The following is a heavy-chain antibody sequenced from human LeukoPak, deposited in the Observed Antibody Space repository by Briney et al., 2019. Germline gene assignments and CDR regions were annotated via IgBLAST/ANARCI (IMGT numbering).Heavy chain of an antibody. V-gene: IGHV5-51*01. CDR3: ARPAYSSSLSSHFDP. J-gene: IGHJ5*02. Sequence: GESLKISCECSGYSLSTYWIAWVRQMPGKGLEWMGSIYPRDSEIRYSPSFQGQVTISADNSISTAYLQWSSLKASDTAMYYCARPAYSSSLSSHFDPWGQGTLVTVSS. CDR1: GYSLSTYW. D-gene: IGHD6-13*01. CDR2: IYPRDSEI.